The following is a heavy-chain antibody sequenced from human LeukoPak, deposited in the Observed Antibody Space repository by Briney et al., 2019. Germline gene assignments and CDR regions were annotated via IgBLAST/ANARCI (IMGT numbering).Heavy chain of an antibody. CDR3: ARGKRGFDDPYSHFDY. CDR2: INRDGRSA. J-gene: IGHJ4*02. Sequence: GGSLRLSCRASGFNLSDYWMNWVRQAPGEGLLWVSRINRDGRSAGYADFVKGRSTISRDNSKNTLAMQLDSLTVEDTGVYYCARGKRGFDDPYSHFDYWGQGLLVTVSS. CDR1: GFNLSDYW. D-gene: IGHD2-21*01. V-gene: IGHV3-74*01.